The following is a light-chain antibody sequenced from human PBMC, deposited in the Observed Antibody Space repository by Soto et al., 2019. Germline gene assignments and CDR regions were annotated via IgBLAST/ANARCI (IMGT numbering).Light chain of an antibody. CDR3: QQYDNLLFT. V-gene: IGKV1-33*01. CDR2: DAS. CDR1: QDSSNC. Sequence: DIQMTQSPSSLSAAVGDRVTITCQASQDSSNCLNWYQQKPGEAPKLLIYDASNLETGVPSRFSGSGSGTDFTFTISSLQPEDIATYYCQQYDNLLFTFGPGTKVHIK. J-gene: IGKJ3*01.